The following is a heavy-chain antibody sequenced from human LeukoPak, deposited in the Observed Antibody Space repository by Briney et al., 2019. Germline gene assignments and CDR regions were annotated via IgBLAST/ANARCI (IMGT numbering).Heavy chain of an antibody. Sequence: PSETLSLTCTASGGSISTYYCSWIRQPPGKGLEWIGYIYYSGSTNYNPSLKSRVTTSVDTSKNQFSLKLSSVTAADTAVHYCARDTGTVVDYWGQGTLVPVSS. CDR1: GGSISTYY. J-gene: IGHJ4*02. V-gene: IGHV4-59*01. CDR3: ARDTGTVVDY. D-gene: IGHD4-23*01. CDR2: IYYSGST.